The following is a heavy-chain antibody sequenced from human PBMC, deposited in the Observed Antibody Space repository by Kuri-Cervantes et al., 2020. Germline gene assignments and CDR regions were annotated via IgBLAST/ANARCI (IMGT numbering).Heavy chain of an antibody. Sequence: SETLSLTCTVSGGSISSYYWSWIRQPPGKGLEWIGYIYYSGSTNYNPSLKSRVTISVDTSKNQFSLQLTSVTPEDTAVYYCARYNVDTLMVFDYWGQGTLVTVSS. CDR1: GGSISSYY. J-gene: IGHJ4*02. V-gene: IGHV4-59*12. CDR3: ARYNVDTLMVFDY. D-gene: IGHD5-18*01. CDR2: IYYSGST.